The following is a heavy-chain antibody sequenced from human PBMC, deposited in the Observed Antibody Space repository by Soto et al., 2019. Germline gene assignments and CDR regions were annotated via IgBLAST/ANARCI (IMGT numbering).Heavy chain of an antibody. CDR3: ARRGQITMVRGVRNWFDP. J-gene: IGHJ5*02. V-gene: IGHV1-18*01. Sequence: ASVKVSCKASGYTFTSYGISWVRQAPGQGLEWMGWISAYNGNTNYAQKLQGRVTMTTDTSTSTAYMELRSLRSDDTAVYYCARRGQITMVRGVRNWFDPWGQGTLVTVPQ. CDR1: GYTFTSYG. D-gene: IGHD3-10*01. CDR2: ISAYNGNT.